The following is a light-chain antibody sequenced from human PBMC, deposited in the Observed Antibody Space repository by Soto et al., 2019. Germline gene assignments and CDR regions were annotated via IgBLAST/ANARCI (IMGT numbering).Light chain of an antibody. CDR2: DDS. J-gene: IGLJ1*01. CDR1: SSDVGGYNR. V-gene: IGLV2-14*03. Sequence: QSVLTQPASVSGSPGQSITISCTGTSSDVGGYNRVSWYHHHPGKAPKLLIYDDSHRPSGVSNRFSGSKSGNTASLTISGLQAEDEADYYCSSYTSNSHYVFGTGTKVTVL. CDR3: SSYTSNSHYV.